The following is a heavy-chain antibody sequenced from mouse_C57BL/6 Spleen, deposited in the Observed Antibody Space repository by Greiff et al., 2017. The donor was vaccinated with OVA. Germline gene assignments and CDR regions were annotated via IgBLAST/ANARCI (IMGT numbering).Heavy chain of an antibody. CDR2: INPNYGTT. V-gene: IGHV1-39*01. CDR1: GYSFTDYN. CDR3: ARYGNYVWYFDV. Sequence: EVKLQESGPELVKPGASVKISCKASGYSFTDYNMNWVKQSNGKSLEWIGVINPNYGTTSYNQKFKGKATLTVDQSSSTAYMQLNSLTSEDSAVYYCARYGNYVWYFDVWGTGTTVTVSS. D-gene: IGHD2-1*01. J-gene: IGHJ1*03.